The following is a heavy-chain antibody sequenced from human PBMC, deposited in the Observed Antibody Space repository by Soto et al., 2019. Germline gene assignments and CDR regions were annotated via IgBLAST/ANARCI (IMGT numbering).Heavy chain of an antibody. D-gene: IGHD5-12*01. CDR3: ARAIQTGWLRLGEFDY. CDR1: GGSISSGGYY. J-gene: IGHJ4*02. CDR2: IYYSGST. Sequence: SETLSLTCTVSGGSISSGGYYWSWIRQHPGKGLEWIGYIYYSGSTYYNPSLRSRVTISVDTSKNQFSLKLSSVTAADTAVYYCARAIQTGWLRLGEFDYWGQGTLVTVSS. V-gene: IGHV4-31*03.